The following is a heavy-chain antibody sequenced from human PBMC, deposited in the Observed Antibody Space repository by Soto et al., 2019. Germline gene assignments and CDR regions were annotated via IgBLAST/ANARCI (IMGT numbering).Heavy chain of an antibody. CDR1: GFSFSSYG. Sequence: PGGSLRLSCAASGFSFSSYGMHWVRQAPGKGLEWVAVIWYDGNIKYYTESVKGRFTISRDNSKNTLFLQMNSLRAEDTAVYYCAREEDTSMVVAGYWGQGTLVTVSS. V-gene: IGHV3-33*08. D-gene: IGHD5-18*01. CDR3: AREEDTSMVVAGY. CDR2: IWYDGNIK. J-gene: IGHJ4*02.